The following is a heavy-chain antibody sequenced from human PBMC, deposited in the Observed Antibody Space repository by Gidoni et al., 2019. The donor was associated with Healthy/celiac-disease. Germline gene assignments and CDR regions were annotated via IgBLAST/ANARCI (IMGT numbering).Heavy chain of an antibody. V-gene: IGHV3-30*18. CDR3: AKDRYSYADGWEFDY. D-gene: IGHD5-18*01. J-gene: IGHJ4*02. CDR1: GFTFSSYG. Sequence: QVQLVESGGGVVQPGRSLRLSCAASGFTFSSYGMHWVRQAPGKGLEWVAVISYDGSNKYYADSVKGRFTISRDNSKNTLYLQMNSLRAEDTAVYYCAKDRYSYADGWEFDYWGQGTLVTVSS. CDR2: ISYDGSNK.